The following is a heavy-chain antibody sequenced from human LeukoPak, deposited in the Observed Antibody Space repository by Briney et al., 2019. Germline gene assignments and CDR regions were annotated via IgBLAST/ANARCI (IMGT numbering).Heavy chain of an antibody. CDR1: GFTFSSNA. J-gene: IGHJ6*02. D-gene: IGHD2-15*01. CDR2: ISGSGGST. V-gene: IGHV3-23*01. CDR3: AKYLYSVSYYGMDV. Sequence: GGSLRLSCSVSGFTFSSNAMSWVRQAPGKGLEWVSGISGSGGSTYYADSVKGRFTISRDNSKNTLYLQMNSLRAEDTALYYCAKYLYSVSYYGMDVWGQGTTVTVSS.